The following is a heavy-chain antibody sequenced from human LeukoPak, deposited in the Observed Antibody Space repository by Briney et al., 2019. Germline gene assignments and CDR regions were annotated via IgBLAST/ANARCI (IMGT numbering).Heavy chain of an antibody. CDR1: GFTFSDYA. J-gene: IGHJ4*02. V-gene: IGHV3-23*01. CDR3: ANNRLTLTVRMDY. Sequence: PGGSLRLSCVASGFTFSDYAMTWVRQAPGKGLEWVSAISGSGRSTYYADSVKGRFTISRDNSKNTLYLQMNSLRAEDTAVYYCANNRLTLTVRMDYWGQETLVSVSS. D-gene: IGHD3-9*01. CDR2: ISGSGRST.